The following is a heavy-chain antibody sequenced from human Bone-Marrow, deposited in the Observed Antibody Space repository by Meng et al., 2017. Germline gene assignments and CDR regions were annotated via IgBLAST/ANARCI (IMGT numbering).Heavy chain of an antibody. CDR2: INHSGST. Sequence: HVQLQQWGAGLLKPSETLSLTCVVSGGSFSDYHWSWIRQPPGKGLEWIGEINHSGSTNYNPSLESRATISVDTSQNNLSLKLSSVTAADSAVYYCARGPTTMAHDFDYWGQGTLVTVSS. D-gene: IGHD4-11*01. V-gene: IGHV4-34*01. J-gene: IGHJ4*02. CDR3: ARGPTTMAHDFDY. CDR1: GGSFSDYH.